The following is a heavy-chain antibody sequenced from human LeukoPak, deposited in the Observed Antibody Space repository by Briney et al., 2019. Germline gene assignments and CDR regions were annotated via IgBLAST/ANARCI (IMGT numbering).Heavy chain of an antibody. CDR1: GLTFSSYW. Sequence: GGSLRLSCAASGLTFSSYWMHWVRQGPGKGLVWVSHIKSDGSSTSYADSVKGRFTISRDNAKNTLYLQMNSLRAEDTAVYYCARDVRGYSGYDYAFDYWGQGTLVTVSS. CDR3: ARDVRGYSGYDYAFDY. V-gene: IGHV3-74*01. D-gene: IGHD5-12*01. J-gene: IGHJ4*02. CDR2: IKSDGSST.